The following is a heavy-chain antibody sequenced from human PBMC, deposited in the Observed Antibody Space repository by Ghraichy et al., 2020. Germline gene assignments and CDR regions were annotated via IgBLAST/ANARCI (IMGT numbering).Heavy chain of an antibody. CDR3: GRSRAPTITHFDY. CDR2: INAGNGDT. D-gene: IGHD3-9*01. CDR1: GYTFTNYA. Sequence: ASVKVSCRVSGYTFTNYAMHWVRQAPGQRLEWMGWINAGNGDTKYSQKFQGRVTITRDTSASTAYVELSSLRSEDTAVYYCGRSRAPTITHFDYWGQGTLVTVSS. V-gene: IGHV1-3*01. J-gene: IGHJ4*02.